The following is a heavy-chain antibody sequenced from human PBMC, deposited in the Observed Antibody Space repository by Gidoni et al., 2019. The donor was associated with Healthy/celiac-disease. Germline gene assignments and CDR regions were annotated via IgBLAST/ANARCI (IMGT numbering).Heavy chain of an antibody. V-gene: IGHV3-30*04. Sequence: QVQLVESGGGVVQPGRSLRLSCAASGFTFSSYAMHWVRQAPGKGLEWVAVISYDGSNKYYADSVKGRFTISRDNSKNTLYLQMNSLRAEDTAVYYCAREGDNSSGWYVYYYYGMDVWGQGTTVTVSS. D-gene: IGHD6-19*01. CDR2: ISYDGSNK. CDR1: GFTFSSYA. CDR3: AREGDNSSGWYVYYYYGMDV. J-gene: IGHJ6*02.